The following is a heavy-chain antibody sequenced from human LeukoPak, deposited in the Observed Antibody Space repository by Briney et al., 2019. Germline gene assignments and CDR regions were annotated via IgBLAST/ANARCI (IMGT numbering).Heavy chain of an antibody. CDR1: AYSISSAYY. Sequence: SETLSLTCSVTAYSISSAYYWGWIRQPPGKGLEWIGNICHSGNTYYNSSLKSRVTISVDMAKQQFSLNLRSVTAADTAVYYCARVRFAEGYFDYWGQGALVTVSS. D-gene: IGHD3-10*01. CDR2: ICHSGNT. J-gene: IGHJ4*02. CDR3: ARVRFAEGYFDY. V-gene: IGHV4-38-2*02.